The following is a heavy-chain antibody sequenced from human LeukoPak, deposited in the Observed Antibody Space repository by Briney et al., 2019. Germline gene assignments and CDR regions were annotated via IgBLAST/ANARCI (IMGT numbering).Heavy chain of an antibody. D-gene: IGHD3-10*01. CDR3: ARAKHKNMVRGLIMRRESRYYFDY. CDR2: IYSGGST. J-gene: IGHJ4*02. V-gene: IGHV3-53*01. CDR1: GFTVSSNY. Sequence: PGGSLRLSCSASGFTVSSNYMSWVRQAPGKGLEWVPVIYSGGSTYYADSVKGRFTISRDYCKRTLYIQMNRLRHEDTAVYYCARAKHKNMVRGLIMRRESRYYFDYWGQGTLVTVSS.